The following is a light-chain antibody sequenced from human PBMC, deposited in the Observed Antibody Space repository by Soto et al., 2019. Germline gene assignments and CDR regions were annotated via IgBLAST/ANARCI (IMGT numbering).Light chain of an antibody. J-gene: IGKJ1*01. CDR1: QSVSSSH. V-gene: IGKV3-20*01. Sequence: EIVLTQSPGTLSLSPGERATLSCRASQSVSSSHLAWYQQKPGQAPRLLIYGASSRATGIPDRFSASGSGTDFTLTISGLEPEDFAVYYCQQYGSSPRTFGQGTKVEIK. CDR3: QQYGSSPRT. CDR2: GAS.